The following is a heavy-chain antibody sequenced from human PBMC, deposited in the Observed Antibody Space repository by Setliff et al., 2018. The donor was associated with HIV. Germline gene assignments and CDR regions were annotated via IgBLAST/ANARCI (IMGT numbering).Heavy chain of an antibody. CDR2: ISAYNGNT. J-gene: IGHJ6*02. Sequence: GASVKVSCKASGYTFTSYDISWVRQAPGQGPEWMGWISAYNGNTNYAQKRQGRVTMTTDTSTSTAYMELRSLRADDTAAYYCAREIGDYYDSSGYYPPTDYYYGMDVWGQGTTVTVSS. D-gene: IGHD3-22*01. V-gene: IGHV1-18*01. CDR3: AREIGDYYDSSGYYPPTDYYYGMDV. CDR1: GYTFTSYD.